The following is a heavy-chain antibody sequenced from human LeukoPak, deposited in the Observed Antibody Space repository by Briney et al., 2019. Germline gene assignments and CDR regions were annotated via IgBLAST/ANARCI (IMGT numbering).Heavy chain of an antibody. CDR1: GLTFSSYW. J-gene: IGHJ3*02. D-gene: IGHD2-2*01. Sequence: GGSLRLSCAGSGLTFSSYWMHWVRQAPGKGLVWVSRISGDGTSTTYADAVKGRFTISRDNAKNTLYLQMSSLRAEDTAVYYCARRGLVPAFDIWGQGTLVTVAS. CDR3: ARRGLVPAFDI. V-gene: IGHV3-74*01. CDR2: ISGDGTST.